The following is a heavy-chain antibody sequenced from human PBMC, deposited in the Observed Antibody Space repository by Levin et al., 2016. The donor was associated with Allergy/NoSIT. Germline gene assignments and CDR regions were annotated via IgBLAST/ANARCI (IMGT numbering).Heavy chain of an antibody. CDR3: TRGLGFSYGALDL. Sequence: GSLRLSCSVSDASISNYYWSWVRQSPGSGLEWLGYIYHGDTTNYNPSLNSRVTISGDRSKNQCSLRLTSVTAADTAIYYCTRGLGFSYGALDLWGQGALVTVSS. CDR1: DASISNYY. J-gene: IGHJ5*02. V-gene: IGHV4-59*01. D-gene: IGHD4/OR15-4a*01. CDR2: IYHGDTT.